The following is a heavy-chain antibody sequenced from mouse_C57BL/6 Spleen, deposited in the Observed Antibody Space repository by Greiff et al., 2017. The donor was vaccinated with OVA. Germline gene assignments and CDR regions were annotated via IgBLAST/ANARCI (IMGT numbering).Heavy chain of an antibody. J-gene: IGHJ1*03. Sequence: QVQLQQPGAELVRPGSSVKLSCKASGYTFTSYWMDWVKQRPGQGLEWIGNIYPSDSETHYNQKFKDKATLTVDKSSSTAYMQLSSLTSEDSAVYYCARSGGIYYGAHWYFDVWGTGTTVTVSS. V-gene: IGHV1-61*01. CDR3: ARSGGIYYGAHWYFDV. D-gene: IGHD2-1*01. CDR2: IYPSDSET. CDR1: GYTFTSYW.